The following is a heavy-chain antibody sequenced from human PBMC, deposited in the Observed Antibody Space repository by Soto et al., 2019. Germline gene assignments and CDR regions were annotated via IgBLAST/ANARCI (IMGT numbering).Heavy chain of an antibody. CDR3: ARLKGYQLLHSNWFDP. CDR2: INHSGST. Sequence: QVQLQQWGAGLLKPSETLSLTCAVYGGSFSGYYWSWIRQPPGKGLEWIGEINHSGSTNYNPSLKSRVTLSVDTSKNQSSLKLSSVTAADTAVYYCARLKGYQLLHSNWFDPWGQGTLVTVSS. CDR1: GGSFSGYY. V-gene: IGHV4-34*01. J-gene: IGHJ5*02. D-gene: IGHD2-2*01.